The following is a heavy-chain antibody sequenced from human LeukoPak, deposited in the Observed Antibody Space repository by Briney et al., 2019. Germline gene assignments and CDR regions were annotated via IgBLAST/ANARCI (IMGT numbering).Heavy chain of an antibody. Sequence: GGSLRLSCEASGFTFSAYAMTWVRQAPGKGLEWVSSIGSDNKPHYSESVKGRFAISRDNSKSMLFLKMISLTTEDTALYYCARDLHYYMAMDVWGQGTTVTVSS. J-gene: IGHJ6*02. V-gene: IGHV3-23*01. CDR1: GFTFSAYA. D-gene: IGHD1-26*01. CDR2: IGSDNKP. CDR3: ARDLHYYMAMDV.